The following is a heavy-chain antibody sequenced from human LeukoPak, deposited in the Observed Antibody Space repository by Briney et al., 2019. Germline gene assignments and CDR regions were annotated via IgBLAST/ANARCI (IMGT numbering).Heavy chain of an antibody. V-gene: IGHV1-8*01. CDR3: ARTLRFLEWLLYPYGMDV. CDR2: MNPNSGNT. J-gene: IGHJ6*02. Sequence: AXVKVSCKAXGYTFTXYDINWVRQATGQGLEWMGWMNPNSGNTGYAQKFQGRVTMTRNTSISTAYMELSSLRSEDTAVYYCARTLRFLEWLLYPYGMDVWGQGTTVTVSS. CDR1: GYTFTXYD. D-gene: IGHD3-3*01.